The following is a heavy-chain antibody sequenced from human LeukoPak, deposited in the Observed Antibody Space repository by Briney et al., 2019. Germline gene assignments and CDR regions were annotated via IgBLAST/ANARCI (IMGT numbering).Heavy chain of an antibody. J-gene: IGHJ6*02. CDR1: AASISSSSYY. CDR2: MYYGGST. V-gene: IGHV4-39*01. D-gene: IGHD2-2*01. CDR3: ARGRCVGDTSCLYYYYYGMDV. Sequence: PSETLSLTCTVSAASISSSSYYWGWIRQPPGMGLEWIGSMYYGGSTYYNPSLTSRVTISVDTPKNQSSLKLSSVTAADTAVYYCARGRCVGDTSCLYYYYYGMDVWGQGTTVTVSS.